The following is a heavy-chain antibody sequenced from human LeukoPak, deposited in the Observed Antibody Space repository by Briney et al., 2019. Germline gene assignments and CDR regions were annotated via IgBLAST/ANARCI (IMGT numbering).Heavy chain of an antibody. J-gene: IGHJ3*02. CDR1: GYSFINYW. V-gene: IGHV5-51*01. CDR3: ARQGDSGSYGSLSI. D-gene: IGHD1-26*01. Sequence: GESLKISCKGPGYSFINYWIGWVRQMPGKGLEWMGIIYPADSDTKYSPSFQGQVTISADKSINTAYLQWSSLKASDTAMYYCARQGDSGSYGSLSIWGQGTMVTVSS. CDR2: IYPADSDT.